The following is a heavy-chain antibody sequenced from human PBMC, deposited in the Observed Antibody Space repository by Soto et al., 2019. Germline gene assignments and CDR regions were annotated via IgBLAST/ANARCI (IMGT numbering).Heavy chain of an antibody. CDR2: ISAYNGNT. J-gene: IGHJ5*02. V-gene: IGHV1-18*01. CDR3: ARDHFSGQQLAPNWFDP. Sequence: VASVKVSCKASGYTFTSYGISWVRQAPGQGLEWMGWISAYNGNTNYAQKLQGRVTMTTDTSTSTAYMELRSLRSDDTAVYYCARDHFSGQQLAPNWFDPWGQGTLVTVSS. D-gene: IGHD6-13*01. CDR1: GYTFTSYG.